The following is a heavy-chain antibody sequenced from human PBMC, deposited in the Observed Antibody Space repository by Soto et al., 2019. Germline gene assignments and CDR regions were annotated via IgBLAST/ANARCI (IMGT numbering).Heavy chain of an antibody. CDR2: IIPLGTSP. V-gene: IGHV1-69*06. J-gene: IGHJ3*01. D-gene: IGHD2-21*02. CDR1: GATYTPFIAYA. Sequence: QVQLVQSGAEVKKPGSLVKVSCKASGATYTPFIAYAISWLRQVPGQGLEWMGGIIPLGTSPHYAQGLQDRITLSAASSTYTLSLELCSLLSDDTAVYFCATSRDNCSCDFFSFYDAVVLWVQRTLVTVSS. CDR3: ATSRDNCSCDFFSFYDAVVL.